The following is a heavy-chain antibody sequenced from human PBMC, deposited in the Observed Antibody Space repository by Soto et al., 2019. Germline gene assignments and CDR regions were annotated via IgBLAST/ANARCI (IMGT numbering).Heavy chain of an antibody. CDR3: ARERRYYNNITCFYFDN. CDR2: IRNKANNYAT. J-gene: IGHJ4*02. Sequence: GGSLRLSCAASGFTFSDHYMDWVRQAPGKGLEWVGRIRNKANNYATEYAASVKGRFTISRDDSKNSLYLQMNSLETEDTAVYSCARERRYYNNITCFYFDNWHQGTLVTVSS. D-gene: IGHD3-10*01. V-gene: IGHV3-72*01. CDR1: GFTFSDHY.